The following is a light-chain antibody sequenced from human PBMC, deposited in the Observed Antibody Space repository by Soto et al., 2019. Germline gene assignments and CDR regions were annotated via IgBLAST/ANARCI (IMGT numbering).Light chain of an antibody. CDR3: CSYAGSSTHGV. J-gene: IGLJ3*02. V-gene: IGLV2-14*01. CDR1: SSDVGGYNY. CDR2: EVS. Sequence: QSVLTQPASVSGSPGQSITISCTGTSSDVGGYNYVSWYQQHPGKAPKLMIYEVSNRPSGVSNRFSGSKSGNTASLTISGLQAEDEADYYCCSYAGSSTHGVFGGGTKLTVL.